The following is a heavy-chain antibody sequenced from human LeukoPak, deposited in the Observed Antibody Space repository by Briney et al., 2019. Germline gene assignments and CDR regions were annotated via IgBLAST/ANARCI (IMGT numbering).Heavy chain of an antibody. CDR2: FYYSGST. CDR3: ARHRCGSISCSFDY. V-gene: IGHV4-39*01. D-gene: IGHD2-2*01. Sequence: SETLSLTCTVSGASIGSSSYYWGWIRQPPGKGLEWIGSFYYSGSTYYNPSLKSRVTISVDTSKNQFSLKLSSVTAADTALYYCARHRCGSISCSFDYWGQGTLVTVSS. CDR1: GASIGSSSYY. J-gene: IGHJ4*02.